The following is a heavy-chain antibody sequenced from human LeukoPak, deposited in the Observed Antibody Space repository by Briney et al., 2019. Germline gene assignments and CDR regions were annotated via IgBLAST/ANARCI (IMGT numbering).Heavy chain of an antibody. V-gene: IGHV3-13*05. Sequence: PGGSLRLSCAASGFSFSSYDMNWVRQATGKGLEWVSAIGTAGDPYYPGSVKGRFTISRENAKNSLYLQMNSLRAGDTDNHLPSHAFEGWGEGATWSPSPQ. CDR1: GFSFSSYD. CDR3: SHAFEG. CDR2: IGTAGDP. J-gene: IGHJ3*01. D-gene: IGHD1-14*01.